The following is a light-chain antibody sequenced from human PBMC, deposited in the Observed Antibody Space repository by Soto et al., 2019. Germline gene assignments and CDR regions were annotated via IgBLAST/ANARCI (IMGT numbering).Light chain of an antibody. J-gene: IGKJ4*01. CDR2: GTS. CDR3: QQFYSPVLS. V-gene: IGKV1-39*01. CDR1: QNIAEF. Sequence: DVQMTQSPSSLSASIGDRVTLTCRASQNIAEFLNWYQVKSDKSPKLLIYGTSTLQSGVPSRFSGGGSGTEFTLTISNLHPEDFAVYYCQQFYSPVLSFGGGTRVELK.